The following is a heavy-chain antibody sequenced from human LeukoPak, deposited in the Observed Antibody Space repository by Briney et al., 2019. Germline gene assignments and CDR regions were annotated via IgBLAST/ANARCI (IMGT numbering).Heavy chain of an antibody. D-gene: IGHD6-19*01. J-gene: IGHJ4*02. Sequence: PSETLSLTCTVSGGSISTYYWTWIRQPPGKGPEWIAYIYNSGTTNYNPSLKSRVTISVDTSKNQFSLKLSSVTTADTAVYYCARDRGSEAGFDYWGQGTLVTVSS. CDR3: ARDRGSEAGFDY. V-gene: IGHV4-59*01. CDR2: IYNSGTT. CDR1: GGSISTYY.